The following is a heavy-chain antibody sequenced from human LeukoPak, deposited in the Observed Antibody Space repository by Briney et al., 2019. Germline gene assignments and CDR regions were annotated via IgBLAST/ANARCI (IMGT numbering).Heavy chain of an antibody. CDR2: IYYSGST. CDR3: ARPKRPIGAQPASFDY. CDR1: GFTFTNYW. D-gene: IGHD1-26*01. Sequence: PGGSLRLSCAVSGFTFTNYWMTWVRQAPGKGLEWIGSIYYSGSTYYNPSLKSRVTISVDTPKNQFSLKLSSVTAADTAVYYCARPKRPIGAQPASFDYWGQGTLVTVSS. J-gene: IGHJ4*02. V-gene: IGHV4-39*01.